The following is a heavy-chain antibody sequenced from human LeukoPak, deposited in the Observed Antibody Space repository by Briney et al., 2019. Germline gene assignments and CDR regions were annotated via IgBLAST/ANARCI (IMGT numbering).Heavy chain of an antibody. Sequence: PGGSLRLSCAASGFTFSSYSMNWVRQAPGKGLEWVSYISSSSSTIYYADSVKGRFTISRDNAKNSLYLQMNSLRAEDTAVYYCARDEVYSSSYNTLDYYGMDVWGQGTTVTVSS. CDR3: ARDEVYSSSYNTLDYYGMDV. CDR2: ISSSSSTI. V-gene: IGHV3-48*01. J-gene: IGHJ6*02. CDR1: GFTFSSYS. D-gene: IGHD6-13*01.